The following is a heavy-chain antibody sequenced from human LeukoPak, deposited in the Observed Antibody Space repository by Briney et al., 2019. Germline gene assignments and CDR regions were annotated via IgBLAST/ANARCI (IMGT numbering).Heavy chain of an antibody. J-gene: IGHJ6*03. CDR2: IKEDGSET. CDR1: GFTFKKYW. CDR3: ARQVEQLVPHYMDV. D-gene: IGHD6-6*01. V-gene: IGHV3-7*03. Sequence: GGSLRLSCAASGFTFKKYWMNWVRQAPGKGLECLANIKEDGSETYYADSVKGRFTISRDNPKNLLFLQINSLRVEDTAVYYCARQVEQLVPHYMDVWGKGTTVTVSS.